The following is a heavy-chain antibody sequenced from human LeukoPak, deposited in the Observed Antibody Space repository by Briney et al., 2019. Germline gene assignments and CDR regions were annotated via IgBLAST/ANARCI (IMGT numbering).Heavy chain of an antibody. CDR2: ISDSGSSI. J-gene: IGHJ4*02. D-gene: IGHD3-3*01. CDR1: GFTFSDYY. V-gene: IGHV3-11*04. Sequence: PGGSLRLSCAASGFTFSDYYMSWIRQAPGKGLEWVSHISDSGSSIYYADSVKGRFTISRDNAENSLYLRINSLRAGDTALYYCAGGADNFWSSYAFDYWGQGALVTVSS. CDR3: AGGADNFWSSYAFDY.